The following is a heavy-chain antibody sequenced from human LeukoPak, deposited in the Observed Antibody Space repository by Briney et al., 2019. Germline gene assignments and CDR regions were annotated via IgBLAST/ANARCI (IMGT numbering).Heavy chain of an antibody. V-gene: IGHV3-23*01. CDR1: GFTFSSYA. Sequence: GGSLRLSCAASGFTFSSYAMSWVRQAPGKGLEWVSAISGSGGSTYYADSVKGRFTISRDNSKNTLYLQMNSLRVEDTAVYYCVKHCSRASCYLWGQGTLATVSS. D-gene: IGHD2-2*01. J-gene: IGHJ4*02. CDR3: VKHCSRASCYL. CDR2: ISGSGGST.